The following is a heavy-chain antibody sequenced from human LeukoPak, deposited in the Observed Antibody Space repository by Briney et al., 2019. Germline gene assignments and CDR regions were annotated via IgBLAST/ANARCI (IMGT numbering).Heavy chain of an antibody. J-gene: IGHJ4*02. CDR3: AREEDDFWRGPLFDY. D-gene: IGHD3-3*01. V-gene: IGHV3-20*04. CDR1: GFTFDDYG. CDR2: INWNGGST. Sequence: GGSLRLXCAASGFTFDDYGMSWVRQAPGKGLEWVSGINWNGGSTGYADSVKGRFTISRDNAKNSLYLQMNSLRAEDTALYYCAREEDDFWRGPLFDYWGQGTLVTVSS.